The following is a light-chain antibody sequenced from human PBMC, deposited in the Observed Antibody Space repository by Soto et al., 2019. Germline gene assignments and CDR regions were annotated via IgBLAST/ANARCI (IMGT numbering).Light chain of an antibody. J-gene: IGKJ1*01. V-gene: IGKV3-11*01. CDR1: QSVSSY. CDR2: DAS. Sequence: EIVLTQSPGTLSLSPGERATLSCRASQSVSSYLAWYQQKPGQTLRLLIYDASNRATGIPARFSGSGSGTDFTLTISSLEPEDFAVYYCQHRSNWPQTFGQGTKVEI. CDR3: QHRSNWPQT.